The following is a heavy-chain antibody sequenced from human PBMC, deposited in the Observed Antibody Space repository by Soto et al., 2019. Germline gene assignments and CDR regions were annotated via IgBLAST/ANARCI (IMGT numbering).Heavy chain of an antibody. V-gene: IGHV4-59*12. J-gene: IGHJ4*02. CDR2: IDYYGST. Sequence: PSETLSPTWTVSGGSISGYYWSWIRQPPGKRLEWIGYIDYYGSTNYNPSLKSRVTISVDTSKKQFSLNLSSVTAADTAVYYCARVPDYWGQGTLVTVSS. CDR3: ARVPDY. CDR1: GGSISGYY.